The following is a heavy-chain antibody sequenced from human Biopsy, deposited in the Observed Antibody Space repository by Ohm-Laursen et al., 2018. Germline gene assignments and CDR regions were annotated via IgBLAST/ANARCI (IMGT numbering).Heavy chain of an antibody. J-gene: IGHJ5*02. CDR1: GGSISNNNYY. V-gene: IGHV4-39*01. CDR2: IFYRGST. D-gene: IGHD3-22*01. CDR3: ARDYDTSGYYYVS. Sequence: GTLSLTWTVSGGSISNNNYYWGWIRQPPGKGLEWIGSIFYRGSTHYKPSLKSRVNISVDTSKNQFSLKLNPVTAADTAVYYCARDYDTSGYYYVSWGQGTLVTVSS.